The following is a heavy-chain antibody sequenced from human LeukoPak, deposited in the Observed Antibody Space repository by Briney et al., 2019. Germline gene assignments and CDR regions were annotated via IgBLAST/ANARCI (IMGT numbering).Heavy chain of an antibody. J-gene: IGHJ3*02. CDR2: ISGSGGST. CDR3: AKEGSALCSSTSCYGSWTDAFDI. D-gene: IGHD2-2*01. V-gene: IGHV3-23*01. CDR1: GFTFSSYA. Sequence: PGGSLRLSCAASGFTFSSYAMSWVRQAPGKGLEWVSAISGSGGSTYYADSVKGRFTISRDNSKNTLYLHMNSLRAEDTAVYYCAKEGSALCSSTSCYGSWTDAFDIWGQGTMVTVSS.